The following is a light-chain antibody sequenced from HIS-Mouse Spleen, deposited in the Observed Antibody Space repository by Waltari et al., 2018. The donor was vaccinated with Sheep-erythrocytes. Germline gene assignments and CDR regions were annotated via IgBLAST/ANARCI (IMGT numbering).Light chain of an antibody. CDR3: QSYDSSLSAVV. V-gene: IGLV1-40*01. Sequence: QSVLTQPPSVSGAPGQRVTISCTGSSSNIGAGSDVHRYQQLPGTAPKLLIYGNSNRPSGVPDRFSGSKSGTSAYLAITGLQAEDEADYYCQSYDSSLSAVVFGGGTKLTVL. CDR1: SSNIGAGSD. J-gene: IGLJ2*01. CDR2: GNS.